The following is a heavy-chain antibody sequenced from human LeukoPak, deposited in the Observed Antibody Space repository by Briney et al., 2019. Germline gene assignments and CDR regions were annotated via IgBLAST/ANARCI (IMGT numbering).Heavy chain of an antibody. Sequence: GASVKVSCKASGYTFTSYGISWVRQAPGQGLEWMGWISAYNGNTNYAQKLQGRVTMTTDTSTSTAYMELRSLRSDDTAVYYCARESPLTGDNWFDPWGQGTLVTVSS. CDR2: ISAYNGNT. CDR3: ARESPLTGDNWFDP. D-gene: IGHD7-27*01. J-gene: IGHJ5*02. V-gene: IGHV1-18*01. CDR1: GYTFTSYG.